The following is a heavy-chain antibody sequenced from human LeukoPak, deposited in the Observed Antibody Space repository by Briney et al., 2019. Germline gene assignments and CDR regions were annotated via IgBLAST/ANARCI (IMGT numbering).Heavy chain of an antibody. Sequence: SETLSLTCAVYGGSFSGYDWSWIRQPPEKGLEYIGEINHSGSANYNPSLKSRVTISVDTSKNQFSLKLSSVTAADTAVYYCASVYDSSGYYPFWGQGTLVTVSS. CDR3: ASVYDSSGYYPF. D-gene: IGHD3-22*01. J-gene: IGHJ4*02. CDR2: INHSGSA. V-gene: IGHV4-34*01. CDR1: GGSFSGYD.